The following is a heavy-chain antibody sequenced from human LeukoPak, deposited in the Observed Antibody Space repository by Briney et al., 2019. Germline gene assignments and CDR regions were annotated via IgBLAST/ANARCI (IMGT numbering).Heavy chain of an antibody. J-gene: IGHJ4*02. V-gene: IGHV5-51*01. CDR3: ARSRKGYYYDSSGYYYEDY. CDR1: GYSFTSYW. D-gene: IGHD3-22*01. CDR2: IYPGDSDT. Sequence: GESLKISCKGSGYSFTSYWIGWGRQMPGKRLEWMGIIYPGDSDTRYSPSFQGQVTISADKSISTAYLQWSSLKASDTAMYYCARSRKGYYYDSSGYYYEDYWGQGTLVTVSS.